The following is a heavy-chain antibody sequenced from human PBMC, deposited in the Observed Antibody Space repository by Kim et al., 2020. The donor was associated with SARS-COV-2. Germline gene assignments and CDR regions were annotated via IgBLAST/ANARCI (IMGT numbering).Heavy chain of an antibody. CDR3: AKRGAGNSGPLDS. CDR2: ISIPGLT. CDR1: GFILSSFA. V-gene: IGHV3-23*01. Sequence: GGSLRLSCAASGFILSSFAMNWVRQAPGKGLEWVSAISIPGLTSYSDYVKGRFTISRDNSENTLYLQMNSLRAEDTAVYYCAKRGAGNSGPLDSWGQGALVTVSS. J-gene: IGHJ4*02. D-gene: IGHD1-7*01.